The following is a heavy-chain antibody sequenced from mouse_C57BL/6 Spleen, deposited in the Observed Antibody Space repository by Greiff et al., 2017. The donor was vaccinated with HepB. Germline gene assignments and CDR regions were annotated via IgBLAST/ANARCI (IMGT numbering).Heavy chain of an antibody. D-gene: IGHD1-1*02. CDR1: GFSLTSYG. CDR3: ARNGRPNWYFDV. CDR2: IWSGGST. J-gene: IGHJ1*03. V-gene: IGHV2-2*01. Sequence: QVQLQQSGPGLVQPSQSLSITCTVSGFSLTSYGVHWVRQSPGKGLEWLGVIWSGGSTDYNAAFISRLSISKDNSKSQVFFKMNSLQADDTAIYYCARNGRPNWYFDVWGTGTTVTVSS.